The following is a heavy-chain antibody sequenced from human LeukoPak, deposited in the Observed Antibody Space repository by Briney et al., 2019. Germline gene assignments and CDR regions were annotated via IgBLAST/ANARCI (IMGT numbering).Heavy chain of an antibody. CDR1: GGTFSSYA. J-gene: IGHJ3*02. CDR3: ASRSGSPYRTMIVVGYDAFDI. CDR2: IIPIFGTA. D-gene: IGHD3-22*01. V-gene: IGHV1-69*05. Sequence: ASVKVSCKXSGGTFSSYAISWGRQAPGHGLGWMGRIIPIFGTANYAQKFQGRVTITTDESTSTAYMELSSLRSEDTAVYYCASRSGSPYRTMIVVGYDAFDIWGQGTMVTVSS.